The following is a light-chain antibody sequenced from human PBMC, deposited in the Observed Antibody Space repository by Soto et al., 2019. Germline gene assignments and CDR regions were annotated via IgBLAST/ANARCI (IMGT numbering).Light chain of an antibody. V-gene: IGKV3-15*01. Sequence: EIVLTQSPATLSVSPGGRATLSCRASQDVMYDLAWYQQKPGQVPRLLVYGASTRATDAPPRFRGSGSGTEFSLTISSLQSEDFATYYCQQYRSWPRTFGQGSRVEIK. CDR2: GAS. CDR1: QDVMYD. CDR3: QQYRSWPRT. J-gene: IGKJ1*01.